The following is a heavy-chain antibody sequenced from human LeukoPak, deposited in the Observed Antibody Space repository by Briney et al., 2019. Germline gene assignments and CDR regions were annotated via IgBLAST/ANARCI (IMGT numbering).Heavy chain of an antibody. D-gene: IGHD3-22*01. CDR2: IKQDGSEK. CDR1: GFSLSSYA. CDR3: ARDEPTYYYDSSGYWDY. J-gene: IGHJ4*02. V-gene: IGHV3-7*01. Sequence: PGGSLRLSCAASGFSLSSYAMSWVRQAPGKGLEWVANIKQDGSEKYYVDSVKGRFTISRDNAKNSLYLQMNSLRAEDTAVYYCARDEPTYYYDSSGYWDYWGQGTLVTVSS.